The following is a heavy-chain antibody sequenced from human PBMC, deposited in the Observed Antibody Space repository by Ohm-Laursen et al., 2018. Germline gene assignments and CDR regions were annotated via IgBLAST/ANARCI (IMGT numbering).Heavy chain of an antibody. CDR1: GFTFRSYA. CDR2: VSGSGDST. CDR3: AKEAGEYWYFDL. V-gene: IGHV3-23*01. D-gene: IGHD7-27*01. J-gene: IGHJ2*01. Sequence: SLRLSCTASGFTFRSYAMSWVRQAPGKGLEWVSAVSGSGDSTYYADSVKGRFTISRDNSKNTLYLQMNSLRAEDTALYYCAKEAGEYWYFDLWGRGTLVTVSS.